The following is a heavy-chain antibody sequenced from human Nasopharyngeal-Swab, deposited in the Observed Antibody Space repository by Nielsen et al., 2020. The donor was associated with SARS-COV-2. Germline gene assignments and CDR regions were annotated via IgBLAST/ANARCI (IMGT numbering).Heavy chain of an antibody. Sequence: GESLKISCQGSGYSFSTYWIGWVRQMPGKGLEWMGIIYPGVSTTKYRPSFQGQVTISADKSISTAYLQWSSLKASDTAMYFCARLYGGYVDYWGQGTLVTVSS. V-gene: IGHV5-51*01. CDR3: ARLYGGYVDY. J-gene: IGHJ4*02. CDR2: IYPGVSTT. CDR1: GYSFSTYW. D-gene: IGHD4/OR15-4a*01.